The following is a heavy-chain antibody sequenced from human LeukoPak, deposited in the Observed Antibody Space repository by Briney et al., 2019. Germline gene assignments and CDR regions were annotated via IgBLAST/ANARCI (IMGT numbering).Heavy chain of an antibody. J-gene: IGHJ6*02. V-gene: IGHV1-18*01. CDR3: ASDRQWLVFDYYYYGMDV. Sequence: GASVKVSCKASGYTFTSYGISWVRQAPGQGLEWMGWISAYNGNTNYAQKLQGRVTMTTDTSTSTAYMELRSLRSDDTAVYYCASDRQWLVFDYYYYGMDVWGQGTTVTVSS. CDR2: ISAYNGNT. CDR1: GYTFTSYG. D-gene: IGHD6-19*01.